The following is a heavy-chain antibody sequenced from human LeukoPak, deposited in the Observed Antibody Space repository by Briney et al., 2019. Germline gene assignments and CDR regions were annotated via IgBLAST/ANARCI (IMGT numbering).Heavy chain of an antibody. CDR3: AKDRVVAAVYYFDY. V-gene: IGHV3-30*02. J-gene: IGHJ4*02. Sequence: GGSLRLSCAASGFTFSSYGMHWVRQAPGKGLEWVAFIRYDGSNKYYADSVKGLFTISRDNSKNTLYLQMNSLRAEDTAVYYCAKDRVVAAVYYFDYWGQGTLVTVSS. D-gene: IGHD2-15*01. CDR2: IRYDGSNK. CDR1: GFTFSSYG.